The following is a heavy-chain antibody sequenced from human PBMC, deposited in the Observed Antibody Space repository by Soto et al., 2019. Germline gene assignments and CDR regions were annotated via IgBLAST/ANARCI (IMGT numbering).Heavy chain of an antibody. CDR1: GFTFSSYA. J-gene: IGHJ6*02. CDR2: ISYDGSNK. Sequence: QVQLVESGGGVVQPGRSLRLSCAASGFTFSSYAMHWVRQAPGKGLEWVAVISYDGSNKYYADSVKGRFTISRDNSKYTLYLHMNILRAEYMAVYYCARVHYYYYGRDVWAQGTTVTVSS. CDR3: ARVHYYYYGRDV. V-gene: IGHV3-30-3*01.